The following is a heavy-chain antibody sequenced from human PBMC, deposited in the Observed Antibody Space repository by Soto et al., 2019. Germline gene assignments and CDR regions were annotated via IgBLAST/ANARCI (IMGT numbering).Heavy chain of an antibody. CDR2: IWYDGSNK. CDR3: ARDGYSSGWDFDY. Sequence: GGSLRLSCAASGFTFSSYGMHWVRQAPGKGLEWVAVIWYDGSNKYYADSVKGRFTISRDNSKNTLYLQMNSLRAEDTAVYYCARDGYSSGWDFDYWGQGTLVTVSS. V-gene: IGHV3-33*01. D-gene: IGHD6-19*01. J-gene: IGHJ4*02. CDR1: GFTFSSYG.